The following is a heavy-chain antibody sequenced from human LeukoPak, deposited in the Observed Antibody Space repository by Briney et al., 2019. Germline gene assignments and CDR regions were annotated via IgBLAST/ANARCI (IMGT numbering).Heavy chain of an antibody. CDR3: AREDVYVSSSLDS. CDR2: IDKSGST. V-gene: IGHV4-61*01. D-gene: IGHD6-6*01. CDR1: GGSISSSSYY. Sequence: SETLSLTCTVSGGSISSSSYYWGWIRQPPGKGLEWIGNIDKSGSTNYNPSLKSRVTMSVDTSKNQFSLNLSSVTAADPAVYYCAREDVYVSSSLDSWGQGTLVTVSS. J-gene: IGHJ4*02.